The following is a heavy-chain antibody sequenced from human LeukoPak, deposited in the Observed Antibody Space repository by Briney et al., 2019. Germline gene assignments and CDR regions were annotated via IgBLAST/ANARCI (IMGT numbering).Heavy chain of an antibody. V-gene: IGHV3-74*01. CDR3: ARGSGYAVFDI. CDR1: GFTFSSYW. Sequence: GGSLRLSCAASGFTFSSYWMHWVRQAPGKGLVWVSRINSDGNITSYADSVKGRFTISRDNAKNTLYLLMNSLRAEDTAVYYCARGSGYAVFDIWGHGTMVTVSS. D-gene: IGHD5-12*01. J-gene: IGHJ3*02. CDR2: INSDGNIT.